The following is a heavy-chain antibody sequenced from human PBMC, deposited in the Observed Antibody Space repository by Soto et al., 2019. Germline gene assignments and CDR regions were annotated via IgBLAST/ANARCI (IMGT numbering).Heavy chain of an antibody. CDR3: AAKKIAAVPHTN. V-gene: IGHV3-23*01. Sequence: PGGSLRLSCAASGLTFSNYAMGWVRQAPGKGLEWVSSVSGNGENTYYADSVKGRFTTSRDNSKNTLSLQMNSLRAEDTAIYYCAAKKIAAVPHTNWGQGTLVTVSS. J-gene: IGHJ4*02. CDR2: VSGNGENT. CDR1: GLTFSNYA. D-gene: IGHD6-13*01.